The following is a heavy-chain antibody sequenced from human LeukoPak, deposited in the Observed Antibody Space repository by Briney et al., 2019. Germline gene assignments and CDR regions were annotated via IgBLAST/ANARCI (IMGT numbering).Heavy chain of an antibody. CDR1: GFTFSDHQ. D-gene: IGHD5-18*01. V-gene: IGHV3-11*01. Sequence: GGSLRLSCAASGFTFSDHQMTWIRQAPGKGLEWVSYISSSGFTIYYADSVKGRFTISRDNSKNTLYLQMNSLRAEDTAVYYCAKGDTAMVTPPDYWGQGTLVTVSS. CDR3: AKGDTAMVTPPDY. J-gene: IGHJ4*02. CDR2: ISSSGFTI.